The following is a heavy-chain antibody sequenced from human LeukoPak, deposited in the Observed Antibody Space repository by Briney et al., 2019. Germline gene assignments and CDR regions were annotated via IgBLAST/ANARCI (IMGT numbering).Heavy chain of an antibody. CDR2: ISYDGSNK. D-gene: IGHD3-10*01. V-gene: IGHV3-30-3*01. J-gene: IGHJ6*02. Sequence: PGGSLRLSCAASGFTFSDYYMSWIRQAPGKGLEWVAVISYDGSNKYYADSVKGRFTISRDNSKNTLYLQMNSLRAEDTAVYYCARDPKEGLLWFQVDYYYGMDVWGQGTTVTVSS. CDR1: GFTFSDYY. CDR3: ARDPKEGLLWFQVDYYYGMDV.